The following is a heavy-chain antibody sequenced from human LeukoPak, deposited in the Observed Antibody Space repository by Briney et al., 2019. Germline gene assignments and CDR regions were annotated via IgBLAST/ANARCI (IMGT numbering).Heavy chain of an antibody. CDR2: IRSKAYGGTT. D-gene: IGHD3-9*01. CDR3: TREGTYYDILTGYYTLYYFDY. J-gene: IGHJ4*02. CDR1: GFTFGDYA. Sequence: GGSLRLSCTASGFTFGDYAMSWVRQAPGKGLEWVGFIRSKAYGGTTEYAASVKGRFTISRDDSKSIAYLQMNSLKTEDTAVYYCTREGTYYDILTGYYTLYYFDYWGQGTLVTVSS. V-gene: IGHV3-49*04.